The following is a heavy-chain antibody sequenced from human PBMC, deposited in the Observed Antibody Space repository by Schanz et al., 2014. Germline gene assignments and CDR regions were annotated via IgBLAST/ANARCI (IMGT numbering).Heavy chain of an antibody. CDR3: AREPLSGYNWFDP. V-gene: IGHV4-61*02. J-gene: IGHJ5*02. Sequence: QVQLQESGPGLVKPSQTLSLTCTVSGGSIRSGTYYWSWIRQPAGKALEWVGRVFPNGITNYNPSLKSRVPISLDTPKNQFSLKLSSVTAADTAVYYCAREPLSGYNWFDPWGQGSLVTVSS. CDR2: VFPNGIT. CDR1: GGSIRSGTYY. D-gene: IGHD6-25*01.